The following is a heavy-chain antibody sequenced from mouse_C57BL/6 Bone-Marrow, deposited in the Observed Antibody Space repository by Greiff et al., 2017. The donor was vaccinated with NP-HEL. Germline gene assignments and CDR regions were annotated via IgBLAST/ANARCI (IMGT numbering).Heavy chain of an antibody. V-gene: IGHV6-3*01. CDR1: GFTFSNYW. CDR2: IRLKSDNYAT. CDR3: TPYYFDY. Sequence: EVMLVESGGGLVQPGGSMKLSCVASGFTFSNYWMNWVRQSPEKGLEWVAQIRLKSDNYATHYAESVKGRFTISRDDSKSRVYLQMNNLRAEDTGIYYCTPYYFDYWGQGTTLTVSS. J-gene: IGHJ2*01.